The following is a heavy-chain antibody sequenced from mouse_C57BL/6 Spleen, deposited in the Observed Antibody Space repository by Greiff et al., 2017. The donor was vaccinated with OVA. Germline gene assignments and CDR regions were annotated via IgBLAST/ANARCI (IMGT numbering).Heavy chain of an antibody. CDR3: AREITSEYYYGD. CDR2: IYPGSGNT. Sequence: QVQLKQSGAELVRPGASVKLSCKASGYTFTDYYINWVKQRPGQGLEWIARIYPGSGNTYYNEKFKGKATLTADKSSSPAYMQLSSLTSEESAVYVRAREITSEYYYGDWGQGTTLTVSA. D-gene: IGHD1-3*01. J-gene: IGHJ2*01. V-gene: IGHV1-76*01. CDR1: GYTFTDYY.